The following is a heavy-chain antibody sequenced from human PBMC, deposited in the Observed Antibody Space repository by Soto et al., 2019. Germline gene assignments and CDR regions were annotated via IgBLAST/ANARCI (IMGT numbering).Heavy chain of an antibody. D-gene: IGHD3-3*01. J-gene: IGHJ6*02. CDR2: INAGNGNT. CDR3: ARASYDLYGVDV. V-gene: IGHV1-3*01. Sequence: GASVKVSCKASGYTFTSYAMHWVREAPGQRLEWMGWINAGNGNTKYSQKFQGRVTITRDTSASTAYMELSSLRSEDTAVYYCARASYDLYGVDVWGQGTTVTVSS. CDR1: GYTFTSYA.